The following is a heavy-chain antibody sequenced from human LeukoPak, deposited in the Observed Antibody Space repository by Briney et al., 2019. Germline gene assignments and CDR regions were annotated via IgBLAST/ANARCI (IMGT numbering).Heavy chain of an antibody. J-gene: IGHJ4*02. CDR2: MYPGDSDA. CDR1: GYSFTNYW. CDR3: ARHHYATDY. Sequence: GESLKISCRGSGYSFTNYWIGWVRQMPGKGLEWMGIMYPGDSDARYSPSFQGQVTFSADKSINTAYLQWSSLKASDTAMYYCARHHYATDYWGQGTLVTASS. V-gene: IGHV5-51*01. D-gene: IGHD2-2*01.